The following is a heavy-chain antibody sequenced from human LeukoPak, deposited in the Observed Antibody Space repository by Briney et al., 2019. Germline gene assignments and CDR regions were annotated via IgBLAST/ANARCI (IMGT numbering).Heavy chain of an antibody. D-gene: IGHD3-10*01. CDR2: TYYDSQWYN. CDR3: ARNYYGSGSYYVFDS. Sequence: SQTLSLTCVISGDSVSSNSAAWNCIRQSPSRGLEWLGRTYYDSQWYNDYAVSVKSRITINPDTSKNQFSLQLNSVTPEDTAVYYCARNYYGSGSYYVFDSWGQGTLVTVSS. J-gene: IGHJ4*02. V-gene: IGHV6-1*01. CDR1: GDSVSSNSAA.